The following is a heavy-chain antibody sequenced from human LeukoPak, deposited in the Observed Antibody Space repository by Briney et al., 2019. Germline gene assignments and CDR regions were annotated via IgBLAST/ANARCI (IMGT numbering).Heavy chain of an antibody. CDR3: AREFSLGVDTAMVTDY. V-gene: IGHV3-30*03. CDR1: GFTFSSYG. D-gene: IGHD5-18*01. CDR2: ISYDGSDK. Sequence: GGSLRLSCAASGFTFSSYGMHWVRQAPGKGLEWVAVISYDGSDKYYADSVKGRFIISRDNSKNTLYLQMNSLRDEDTAVYYCAREFSLGVDTAMVTDYWGQGTLVTVSS. J-gene: IGHJ4*02.